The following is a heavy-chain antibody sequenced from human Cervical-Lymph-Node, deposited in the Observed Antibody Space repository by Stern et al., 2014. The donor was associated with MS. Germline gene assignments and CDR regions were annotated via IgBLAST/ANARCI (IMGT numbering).Heavy chain of an antibody. D-gene: IGHD3-10*01. J-gene: IGHJ6*02. CDR1: GFNFSSYA. Sequence: QVQLVQSGGGVVQPGRSLRLSCAATGFNFSSYAMQWVRQAPGKGLEWVAVISYDGSKAYYADSVKGRFTISRDNSKKTLFLQMNSLRPEDTADYYCARDLLWFGEFDWGAMDVWGHGTTVTVSS. V-gene: IGHV3-30-3*01. CDR3: ARDLLWFGEFDWGAMDV. CDR2: ISYDGSKA.